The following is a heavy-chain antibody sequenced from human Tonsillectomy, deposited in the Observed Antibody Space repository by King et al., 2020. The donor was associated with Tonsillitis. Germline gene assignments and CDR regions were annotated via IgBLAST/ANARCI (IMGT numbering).Heavy chain of an antibody. V-gene: IGHV1-46*01. D-gene: IGHD6-13*01. CDR2: INPSGGST. CDR3: ARDPGYSGSWYYFDY. Sequence: VQLVESGAEVKKPGASVKVSCKASGYTFTSFYIHWVRQAPGQGLEWMGIINPSGGSTSYAQKFQGRVTMTRDTSTSTVYMELSSLRSEDTAVYYCARDPGYSGSWYYFDYWGQGTLVTVSS. J-gene: IGHJ4*02. CDR1: GYTFTSFY.